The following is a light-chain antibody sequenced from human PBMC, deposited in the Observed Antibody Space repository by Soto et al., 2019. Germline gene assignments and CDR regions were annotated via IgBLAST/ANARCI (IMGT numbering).Light chain of an antibody. V-gene: IGKV4-1*01. Sequence: DIVRTQSPDSLAVSLGERATINCKSSQSVLYSSNNKNYLAWYQQKPGQPPKLLIYWASTRESGVPDRFSGSGSGTDFTLTISSLQAEDVAVYYCQQYYSTPPTLGQGTKV. J-gene: IGKJ1*01. CDR3: QQYYSTPPT. CDR1: QSVLYSSNNKNY. CDR2: WAS.